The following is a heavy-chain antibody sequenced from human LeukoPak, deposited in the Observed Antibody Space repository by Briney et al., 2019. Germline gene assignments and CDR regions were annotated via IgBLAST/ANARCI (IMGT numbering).Heavy chain of an antibody. Sequence: GGSLGLSCAASGLTFSDYYMSWIRQAPGKGLEWVSWISGSSSKTSYADSVKGRFTISRDNAKNSVYLQMNSLRAEDTAVYYCARTNSLDYWGQGTLVTASS. J-gene: IGHJ4*02. CDR3: ARTNSLDY. V-gene: IGHV3-11*03. CDR2: ISGSSSKT. CDR1: GLTFSDYY.